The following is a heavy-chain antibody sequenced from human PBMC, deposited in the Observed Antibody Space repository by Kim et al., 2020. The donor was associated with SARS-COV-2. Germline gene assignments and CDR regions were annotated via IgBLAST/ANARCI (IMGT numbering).Heavy chain of an antibody. CDR3: VREGWYYFDY. D-gene: IGHD2-15*01. CDR2: IHNDGSST. Sequence: GGSLRLSCAASGFTFSSYWMHWVRQAPGKGLVLVSRIHNDGSSTSYADSVKGRFTISRDNAKNTLYLQMHSLRDEDTAVYYCVREGWYYFDYWGQGTLVTVSS. J-gene: IGHJ4*02. CDR1: GFTFSSYW. V-gene: IGHV3-74*01.